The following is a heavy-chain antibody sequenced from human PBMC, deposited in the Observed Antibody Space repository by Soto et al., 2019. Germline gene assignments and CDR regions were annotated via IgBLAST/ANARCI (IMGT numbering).Heavy chain of an antibody. CDR2: ISSSGSTI. J-gene: IGHJ5*02. CDR1: EFTFSSYE. Sequence: GGSLRLSCAASEFTFSSYEMNWVRQAPGKGLEWVSYISSSGSTIYYADSVKGRFTISRDNAKNSLYLQMNSLRAEDTAVYYCARGPYRNTYNWFDSWGQGTLVTVSS. D-gene: IGHD5-12*01. V-gene: IGHV3-48*03. CDR3: ARGPYRNTYNWFDS.